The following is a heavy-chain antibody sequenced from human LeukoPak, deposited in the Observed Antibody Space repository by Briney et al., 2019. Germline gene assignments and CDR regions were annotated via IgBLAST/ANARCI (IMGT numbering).Heavy chain of an antibody. CDR1: GYSFTSYW. D-gene: IGHD6-13*01. Sequence: GESLEISCKGSGYSFTSYWIGWVRQMPGKGLEWMGIIYPGDSDTRYSPSFQGQVTISADKSISTAYLQWSSLKASDTAMYYCARQLGSSSWYLSGYYYYGMDVWGQGTTVTVSS. V-gene: IGHV5-51*01. CDR3: ARQLGSSSWYLSGYYYYGMDV. J-gene: IGHJ6*02. CDR2: IYPGDSDT.